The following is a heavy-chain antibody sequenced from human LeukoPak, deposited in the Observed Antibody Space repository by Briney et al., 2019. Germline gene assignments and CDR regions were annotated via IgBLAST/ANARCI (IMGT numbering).Heavy chain of an antibody. CDR2: IYYSGST. Sequence: PSETLSLTCTVSGGSISSYYWSWIRQPPGKGLEWIGYIYYSGSTNYNPSLKSRVTISLDTSKNQFSLKLSSVTAADTAVYYCARGGGRNSGWYTWFDPWGQGTLVTVSS. J-gene: IGHJ5*02. CDR3: ARGGGRNSGWYTWFDP. CDR1: GGSISSYY. V-gene: IGHV4-59*01. D-gene: IGHD6-19*01.